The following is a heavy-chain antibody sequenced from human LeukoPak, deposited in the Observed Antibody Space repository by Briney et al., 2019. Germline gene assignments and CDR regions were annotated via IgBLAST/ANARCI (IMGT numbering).Heavy chain of an antibody. CDR1: GYTFTGYY. CDR3: ARDYYDSSGYYPYYYYYMDV. Sequence: ASVKVSCKASGYTFTGYYMRWVRQAPGQGLEWMGWINPNSGGTNYAQKFQGRVTMTRDTSISTAYMELSRLRSDDTAVYYCARDYYDSSGYYPYYYYYMDVWGKGTTVTISS. D-gene: IGHD3-22*01. J-gene: IGHJ6*03. V-gene: IGHV1-2*02. CDR2: INPNSGGT.